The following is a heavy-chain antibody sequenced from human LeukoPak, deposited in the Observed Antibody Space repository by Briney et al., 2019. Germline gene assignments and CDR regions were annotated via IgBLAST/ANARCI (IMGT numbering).Heavy chain of an antibody. CDR2: IKSETDGGTT. D-gene: IGHD1-1*01. Sequence: GGSLRLSCAASGFTFSNAWMSWVRQAPGKGLEWVGRIKSETDGGTTDYAAPVKGRFTISRDDSKNTLYLQINSLKTEDTAVYYCTTRTWTPTDYWGQGTLVTVSS. CDR3: TTRTWTPTDY. CDR1: GFTFSNAW. J-gene: IGHJ4*02. V-gene: IGHV3-15*01.